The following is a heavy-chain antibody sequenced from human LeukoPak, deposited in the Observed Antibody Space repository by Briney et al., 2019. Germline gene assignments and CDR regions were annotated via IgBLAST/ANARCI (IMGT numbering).Heavy chain of an antibody. D-gene: IGHD7-27*01. CDR3: ARVWAWGSGNYFDN. CDR1: GFTFDAFG. J-gene: IGHJ4*02. V-gene: IGHV3-20*04. CDR2: IRGDAGST. Sequence: GGSLRLSCATSGFTFDAFGMTWVREAPGKGLEWVSAIRGDAGSTGYADSVKGRFTISRDNAKNSLYLQMNSLRVEDTALYYCARVWAWGSGNYFDNWGQGTLVTVSS.